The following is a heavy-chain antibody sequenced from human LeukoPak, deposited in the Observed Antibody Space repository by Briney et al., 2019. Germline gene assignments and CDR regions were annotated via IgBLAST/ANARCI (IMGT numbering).Heavy chain of an antibody. D-gene: IGHD3-16*02. V-gene: IGHV3-66*01. CDR1: GFTVSSNY. CDR2: IYSGGST. J-gene: IGHJ4*02. Sequence: QSGGSLRLSCAASGFTVSSNYMSWVRQAPGKGPEWVSVIYSGGSTYYADSVKGRFTISRDNSKNTLYLQMNSLRAEDTAVYYCARYDVWGSYRAFDYWGQGTLVTVSS. CDR3: ARYDVWGSYRAFDY.